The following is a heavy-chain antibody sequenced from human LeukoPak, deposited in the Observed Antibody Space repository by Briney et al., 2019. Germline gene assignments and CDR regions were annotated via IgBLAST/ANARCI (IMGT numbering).Heavy chain of an antibody. Sequence: GGSLRLSCAASGFTVSSNYMNWVRQAPGKGLEWVSILYSGSDTYYSDSVMGRFTISRDNSRNTLFLQMDSLRVEDTAVYYCARVGDHYHWNFDLWGRGTLVTVSS. CDR1: GFTVSSNY. CDR2: LYSGSDT. D-gene: IGHD3-10*01. V-gene: IGHV3-53*01. J-gene: IGHJ2*01. CDR3: ARVGDHYHWNFDL.